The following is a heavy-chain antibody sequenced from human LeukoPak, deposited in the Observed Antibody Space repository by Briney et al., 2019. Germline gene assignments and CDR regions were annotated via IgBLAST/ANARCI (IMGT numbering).Heavy chain of an antibody. V-gene: IGHV3-9*01. CDR2: ISWNSGRI. CDR3: AKDNRRHYTSGPNPDSLH. J-gene: IGHJ4*02. D-gene: IGHD6-19*01. CDR1: GFIFENYA. Sequence: GGSLRLSCAASGFIFENYAMHWVRQAPGKGLEWVSGISWNSGRIGYADSVKGRFTISRDNAKNSLYLQMNSLRVEDTAFYYCAKDNRRHYTSGPNPDSLHWGQGALVTVSS.